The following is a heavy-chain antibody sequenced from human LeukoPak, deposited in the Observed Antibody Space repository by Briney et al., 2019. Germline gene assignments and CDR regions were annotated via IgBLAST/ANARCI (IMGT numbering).Heavy chain of an antibody. CDR1: GGSTSSYY. CDR3: ARYIWGSYPTFEDY. D-gene: IGHD3-16*02. V-gene: IGHV4-59*01. J-gene: IGHJ4*02. Sequence: PSETLSLTCTVSGGSTSSYYWSWIRQPPGKGLEWIAYIYYSGSTNYNPSLKSRVTISVDTSKNQFSLKLSSVTAADTAVYYCARYIWGSYPTFEDYWGQGTLATVSS. CDR2: IYYSGST.